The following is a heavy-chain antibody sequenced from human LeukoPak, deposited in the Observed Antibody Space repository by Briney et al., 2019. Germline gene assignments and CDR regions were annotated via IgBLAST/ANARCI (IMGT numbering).Heavy chain of an antibody. CDR3: ASRGGSSWYFDY. Sequence: PETLSLTCTVSGGSISTYYWSWIRQPPGKGLEWIGYIYYSGSSNYNPSLKSRVTISVDTSKSQFSLKLSSVTAADTAVYYCASRGGSSWYFDYWGQGTLVTVSS. D-gene: IGHD6-13*01. CDR1: GGSISTYY. J-gene: IGHJ4*02. V-gene: IGHV4-59*08. CDR2: IYYSGSS.